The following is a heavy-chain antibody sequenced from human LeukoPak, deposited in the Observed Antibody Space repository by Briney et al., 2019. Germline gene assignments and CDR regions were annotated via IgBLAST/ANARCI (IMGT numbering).Heavy chain of an antibody. J-gene: IGHJ4*02. CDR1: GYTFSTYG. CDR2: ISAYNGNT. V-gene: IGHV1-18*01. Sequence: GASVKVSCKASGYTFSTYGIGWVRQAPGQGLELMGWISAYNGNTNYAQKFQGRVTMTTDTSTSTAYMELRNLRSDDTAVYYCARDGYFDYWGQGTLVTVSS. CDR3: ARDGYFDY.